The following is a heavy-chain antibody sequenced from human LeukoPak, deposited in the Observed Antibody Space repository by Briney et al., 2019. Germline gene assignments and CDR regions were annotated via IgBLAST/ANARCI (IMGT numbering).Heavy chain of an antibody. CDR2: ISSSSSYI. V-gene: IGHV3-21*01. Sequence: PGGSLRLSCAASGFPFSSYFMNWVRQAPGKGLEWVSSISSSSSYIYYADSVKGRFTISRDNAKNSLYLQMNSLRAEDTAVYYCARDGAYYDRAGAFDIWGQGTMVTVSS. D-gene: IGHD3-22*01. CDR3: ARDGAYYDRAGAFDI. J-gene: IGHJ3*02. CDR1: GFPFSSYF.